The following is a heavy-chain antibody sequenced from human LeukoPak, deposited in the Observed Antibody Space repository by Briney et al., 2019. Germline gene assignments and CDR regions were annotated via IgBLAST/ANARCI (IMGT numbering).Heavy chain of an antibody. Sequence: PSETLSLTCAVSSGSITSYYWNWIRQSPGGRLEWVGFVYHTGRITYNPSLMSRLSMSVDTSKSQVSLKLTSVTAADTAVYYAGSVRLGVSFFFDLWGRGTLVTVSS. CDR1: SGSITSYY. J-gene: IGHJ2*01. CDR3: GSVRLGVSFFFDL. CDR2: VYHTGRI. V-gene: IGHV4-59*01. D-gene: IGHD1-26*01.